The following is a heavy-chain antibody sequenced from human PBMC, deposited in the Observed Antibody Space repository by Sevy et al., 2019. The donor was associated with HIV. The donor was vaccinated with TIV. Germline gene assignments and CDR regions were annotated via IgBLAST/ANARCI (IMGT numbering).Heavy chain of an antibody. Sequence: GGCLRLSCAASGFTFSSYAMHWVRQAPGKGLEWVAVISYDGSNKYYADSVKGRFTISRDNSKNTLYLQMNSLRAEDTAVYYCARETRSGNDAFDIWGQGTMVTVSS. CDR2: ISYDGSNK. CDR1: GFTFSSYA. J-gene: IGHJ3*02. V-gene: IGHV3-30-3*01. D-gene: IGHD1-26*01. CDR3: ARETRSGNDAFDI.